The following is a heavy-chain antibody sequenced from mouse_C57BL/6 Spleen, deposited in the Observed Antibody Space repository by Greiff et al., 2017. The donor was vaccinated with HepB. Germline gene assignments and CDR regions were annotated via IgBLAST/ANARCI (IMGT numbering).Heavy chain of an antibody. CDR1: GFTFSSYA. Sequence: EVMLVESGGGLVKPGGSLKLSCAASGFTFSSYAMSWVRQTPEKRLEWVATISDGSSYTYYPDNVKGRFTISRDNAKNNLYLQMSHLKSEDTAMYYCARGGDYSNSLDYWGQGTTLTVSS. D-gene: IGHD2-5*01. J-gene: IGHJ2*01. CDR3: ARGGDYSNSLDY. V-gene: IGHV5-4*03. CDR2: ISDGSSYT.